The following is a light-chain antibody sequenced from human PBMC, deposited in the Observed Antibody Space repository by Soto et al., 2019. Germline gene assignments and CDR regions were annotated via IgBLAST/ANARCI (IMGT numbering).Light chain of an antibody. CDR3: CSYAGSSTSRV. CDR1: SSDVGSYNL. CDR2: EGS. J-gene: IGLJ2*01. Sequence: QSALTQPASVSGSPGQSITISCTGTSSDVGSYNLVSWYQQHPGKAPKLMIYEGSKRPSGVSNRFSGSKSGNTASLTISGLQAEVEADYYCCSYAGSSTSRVFGGGTKLTVL. V-gene: IGLV2-23*01.